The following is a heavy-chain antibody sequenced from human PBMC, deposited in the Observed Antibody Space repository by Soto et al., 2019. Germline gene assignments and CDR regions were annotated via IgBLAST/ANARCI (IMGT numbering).Heavy chain of an antibody. J-gene: IGHJ4*02. Sequence: QVQLVESGGGLVKPGGSLRLSCAASGFTFSDYYMTWIRQAPGKGLEWLAYISSSTNYTNYADSVKGRFTISRDNAKNSLYLQMNSLRADDTAVYFCARDLLKGYYKKWGQGTLVTVSS. V-gene: IGHV3-11*05. CDR2: ISSSTNYT. CDR1: GFTFSDYY. CDR3: ARDLLKGYYKK. D-gene: IGHD3-22*01.